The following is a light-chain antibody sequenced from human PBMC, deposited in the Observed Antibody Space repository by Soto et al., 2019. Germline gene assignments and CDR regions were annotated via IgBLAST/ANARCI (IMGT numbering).Light chain of an antibody. J-gene: IGLJ2*01. CDR3: CSYASTSNLI. Sequence: QSVLTQPASVSGSPGQSITISCTGTSSDVGSYNLVSWYQQHPDKAPKLMIYEGSKRPSGVSNRFSGSKSGNTASLTISGLQAEDEADYYCCSYASTSNLIFGGGTKLTVL. CDR2: EGS. CDR1: SSDVGSYNL. V-gene: IGLV2-23*01.